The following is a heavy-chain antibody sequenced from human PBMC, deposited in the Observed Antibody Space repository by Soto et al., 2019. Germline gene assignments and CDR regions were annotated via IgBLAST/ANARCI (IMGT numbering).Heavy chain of an antibody. CDR2: ISYDGSNK. J-gene: IGHJ4*02. D-gene: IGHD6-13*01. CDR3: AKDHSSSWYTSGGY. Sequence: QVQLVESGGGVVQPGRSLRLSCAASGFTFSSYGMHWVRQAPGKGLEWVAVISYDGSNKYYADSVKGRFTISRDNSKNTLYLQMNSLRAEDTAVYYYAKDHSSSWYTSGGYWGQGTLVTVSS. CDR1: GFTFSSYG. V-gene: IGHV3-30*18.